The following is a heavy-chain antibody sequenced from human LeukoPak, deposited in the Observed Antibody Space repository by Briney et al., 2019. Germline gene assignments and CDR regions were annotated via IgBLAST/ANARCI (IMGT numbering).Heavy chain of an antibody. Sequence: GGSLRLSCVASGLVFDNFAVSWVRQPPGKGLVWVSTITSSGSSTYYADSVKGRFTVSRDNSKNTLYLQMNTLRAEDTAVYYCATQLLWFGESVEEGYWGQGTLVTVSS. CDR1: GLVFDNFA. V-gene: IGHV3-23*01. D-gene: IGHD3-10*01. J-gene: IGHJ4*02. CDR3: ATQLLWFGESVEEGY. CDR2: ITSSGSST.